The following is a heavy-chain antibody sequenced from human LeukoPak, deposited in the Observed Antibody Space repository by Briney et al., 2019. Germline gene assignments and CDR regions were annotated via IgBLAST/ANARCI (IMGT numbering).Heavy chain of an antibody. J-gene: IGHJ5*02. Sequence: SETLSLTCTVSGGSISSGGYYWSWIRQPPGKGLEWIGYIYHSGSTYYNPSLKSRVTISVDRSKNQFSLKLSSVTAADTAVYYCARGERLMTPGGWFDPWGQGTLVTVSS. CDR2: IYHSGST. D-gene: IGHD2-8*01. CDR1: GGSISSGGYY. CDR3: ARGERLMTPGGWFDP. V-gene: IGHV4-30-2*01.